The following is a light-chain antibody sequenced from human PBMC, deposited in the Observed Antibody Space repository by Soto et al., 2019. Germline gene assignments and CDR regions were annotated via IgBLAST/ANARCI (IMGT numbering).Light chain of an antibody. CDR3: QKYGTSPWT. CDR1: QSVLSNY. Sequence: EIVLMQSPCTLSLSPGGRATLSCRASQSVLSNYLAWYQQKAGQAPRLLIFGASSMAPDVPDRFSGSGSGTDFTLTISSLEPEDFAMYYCQKYGTSPWTFGQGTKVEVK. CDR2: GAS. J-gene: IGKJ1*01. V-gene: IGKV3-20*01.